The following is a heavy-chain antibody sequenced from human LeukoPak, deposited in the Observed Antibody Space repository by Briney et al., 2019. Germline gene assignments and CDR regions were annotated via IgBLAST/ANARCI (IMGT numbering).Heavy chain of an antibody. J-gene: IGHJ4*02. CDR3: TRGAGWLIDY. CDR1: DDSISDYY. CDR2: FHNSGTF. D-gene: IGHD3-16*01. V-gene: IGHV4-59*01. Sequence: SETLSLTCTVSDDSISDYYRGWIRQPPGKGLEWIGYFHNSGTFTYNPSLKSRVTISADTSKNQFSLKLNSLTTADTAVYYCTRGAGWLIDYWGQGILVTVSS.